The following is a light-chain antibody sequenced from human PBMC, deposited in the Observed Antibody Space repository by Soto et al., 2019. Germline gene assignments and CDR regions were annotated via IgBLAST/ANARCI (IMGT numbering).Light chain of an antibody. V-gene: IGKV3-20*01. J-gene: IGKJ2*01. Sequence: EIVLTQSPGTLSLSPGERATLSCRASQSVSSSYLAWYQQKPGQAPRLLIYGASSRATGIPDRSSGSGSGTNFTLTISRLEPVDFAVYYCQQYGSSPPYTFGQGTKLEIK. CDR2: GAS. CDR1: QSVSSSY. CDR3: QQYGSSPPYT.